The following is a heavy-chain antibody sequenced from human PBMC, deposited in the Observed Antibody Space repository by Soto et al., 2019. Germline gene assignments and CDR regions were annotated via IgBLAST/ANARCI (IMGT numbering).Heavy chain of an antibody. J-gene: IGHJ4*02. V-gene: IGHV3-48*01. CDR3: ARRYSGYDLDYFDY. D-gene: IGHD5-12*01. Sequence: GGSLRLSCAASGFTFSSYSMNWVRQAPGKGLGWVSYISSSSSTIYYADSVKGRFTISRDNAKNSLYLQMNSLRAEDTAVYYCARRYSGYDLDYFDYWGQGTLVTVSS. CDR2: ISSSSSTI. CDR1: GFTFSSYS.